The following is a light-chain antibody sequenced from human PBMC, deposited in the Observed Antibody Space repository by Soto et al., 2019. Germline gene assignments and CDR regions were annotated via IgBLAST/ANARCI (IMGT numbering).Light chain of an antibody. Sequence: IVLTQSPVTLSLSPGERAVLSCRASQSVSTSLAWYQHKPGQAPRLFIYDASKRATGVPARFSGSGSGTDFTLTISSLEPEYVAFYYCQVRDGWPTFGQGTKVEIK. CDR3: QVRDGWPT. J-gene: IGKJ1*01. CDR1: QSVSTS. V-gene: IGKV3-11*01. CDR2: DAS.